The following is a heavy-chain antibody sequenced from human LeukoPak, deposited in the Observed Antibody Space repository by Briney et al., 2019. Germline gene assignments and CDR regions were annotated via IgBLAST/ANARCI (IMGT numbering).Heavy chain of an antibody. J-gene: IGHJ5*02. CDR1: GGSISSGGYY. D-gene: IGHD2-15*01. V-gene: IGHV4-31*03. CDR3: ARDRAWEVAWASSGFDP. Sequence: PSQTLSLTCTVSGGSISSGGYYWSWIRQHPGKGLEWIGYIYYSGSTYYNPSLKSRVTISVDTSKNQFSLKLSSVTAADTAVYYCARDRAWEVAWASSGFDPWGQGTLVTASS. CDR2: IYYSGST.